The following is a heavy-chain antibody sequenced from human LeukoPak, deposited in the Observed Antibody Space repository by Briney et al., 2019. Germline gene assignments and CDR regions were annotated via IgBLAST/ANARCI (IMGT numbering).Heavy chain of an antibody. D-gene: IGHD3-22*01. Sequence: AGGSPRLSCAASGFTVSSNYMTWVRQAPGKGLEWVSLIYSGGSTFYADSVRGRFTISRDNSKKTLYLQMNSLRVEDTAVYYCAKEAYDGSSYYVADAFDIWGQGTMVTVSS. CDR2: IYSGGST. CDR1: GFTVSSNY. J-gene: IGHJ3*02. CDR3: AKEAYDGSSYYVADAFDI. V-gene: IGHV3-66*01.